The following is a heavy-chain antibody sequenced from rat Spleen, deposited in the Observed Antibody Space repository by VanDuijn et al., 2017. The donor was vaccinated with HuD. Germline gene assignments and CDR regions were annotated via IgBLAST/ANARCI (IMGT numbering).Heavy chain of an antibody. CDR1: GFTFSDYY. D-gene: IGHD1-11*01. CDR2: ISSDGSRI. Sequence: EVQLVESDGGLVQPGRSLKLSCAASGFTFSDYYMAWVRQAPTKGLEWVATISSDGSRIYYRDSVKGRFTISRDNAKNTLYLQVDSLRSEDTATYYCARRHYGYTDYFDSWGQGVMVTVSS. CDR3: ARRHYGYTDYFDS. V-gene: IGHV5-29*01. J-gene: IGHJ2*01.